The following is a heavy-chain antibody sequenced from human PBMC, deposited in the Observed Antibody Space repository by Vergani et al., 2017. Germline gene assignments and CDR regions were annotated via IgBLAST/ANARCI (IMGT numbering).Heavy chain of an antibody. D-gene: IGHD1-26*01. CDR1: GGSISSYY. CDR3: ARTTRYFDY. J-gene: IGHJ4*02. V-gene: IGHV4-59*01. CDR2: IYYSGST. Sequence: QVQLQESGPGLVKPSETLSLTCTVSGGSISSYYWSWIRQPPGKGLEWIGYIYYSGSTNYNPSLQSRVTISVDTSKNQFSLKLSSVTAADTAVYYCARTTRYFDYWGQGTLVTVSS.